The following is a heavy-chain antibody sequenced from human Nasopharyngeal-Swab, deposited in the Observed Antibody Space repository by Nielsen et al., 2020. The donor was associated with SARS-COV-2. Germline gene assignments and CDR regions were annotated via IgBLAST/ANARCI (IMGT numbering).Heavy chain of an antibody. V-gene: IGHV3-23*01. CDR3: AKRDVYHTSFFSPLFKE. Sequence: GGSLRLPCAASGFTFSGYAMTWVRQSPMKGLEWVAAITVSGGSTFYADSVKGRFTISRDNSRNTLYLQMSSLRDEDTAMYYCAKRDVYHTSFFSPLFKEWCQGTLVTVSS. D-gene: IGHD2/OR15-2a*01. CDR1: GFTFSGYA. CDR2: ITVSGGST. J-gene: IGHJ4*02.